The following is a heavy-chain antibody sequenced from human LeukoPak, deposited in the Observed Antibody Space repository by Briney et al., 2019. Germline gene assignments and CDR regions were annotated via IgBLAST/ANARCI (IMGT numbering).Heavy chain of an antibody. CDR1: GGSFSNYY. CDR2: INDSGRT. J-gene: IGHJ6*03. Sequence: SETLSLTCAVYGGSFSNYYWSWIRQRPGRRLEWIGEINDSGRTNNNPSLMSRVGVSVDTSKNQFSLRLTSVTATDTAVYYCARRWNYGRNYYIDVWGNGATVSVSS. V-gene: IGHV4-34*01. D-gene: IGHD1-7*01. CDR3: ARRWNYGRNYYIDV.